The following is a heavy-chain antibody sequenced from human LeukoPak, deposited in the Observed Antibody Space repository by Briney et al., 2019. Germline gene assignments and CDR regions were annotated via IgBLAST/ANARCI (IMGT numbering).Heavy chain of an antibody. CDR2: I. CDR1: GFTFSSYA. CDR3: AKDRRIQLWLGFDY. J-gene: IGHJ4*02. Sequence: GGSLRLSCAASGFTFSSYAMSWVRQAPGKGLEWVSAIKGRFTISRDNSKNTLYLQMNSLRAEDTAVYYCAKDRRIQLWLGFDYWGQGTLVTVSS. D-gene: IGHD5-18*01. V-gene: IGHV3-23*01.